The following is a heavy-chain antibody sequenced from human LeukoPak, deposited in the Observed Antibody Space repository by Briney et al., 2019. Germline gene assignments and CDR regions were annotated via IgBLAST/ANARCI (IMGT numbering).Heavy chain of an antibody. Sequence: PGGSLRLSCAASGFTVSSNYMSWVRQAPGKGLEWVSVIYSGGSTYYADSVKGRFTISRDNSKNTLHLQMNSLRAEDTAVYYCARPDCSSTSCYPWGQGTLVTVSS. V-gene: IGHV3-53*01. CDR2: IYSGGST. J-gene: IGHJ4*02. D-gene: IGHD2-2*01. CDR1: GFTVSSNY. CDR3: ARPDCSSTSCYP.